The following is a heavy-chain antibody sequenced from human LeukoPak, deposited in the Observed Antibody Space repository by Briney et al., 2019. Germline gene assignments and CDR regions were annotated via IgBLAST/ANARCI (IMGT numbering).Heavy chain of an antibody. D-gene: IGHD3-10*01. V-gene: IGHV4-34*01. CDR2: INHSGST. Sequence: SETLSLTCAVYGGSFSGYYWSWIRQPPGKGLEWIGEINHSGSTNYNPSLKSRVTISVDTSKNQFPLKLSSVTAADTAVYYCARGITMVRGVPSKYYFDYWGQGTLVTVSS. CDR3: ARGITMVRGVPSKYYFDY. CDR1: GGSFSGYY. J-gene: IGHJ4*02.